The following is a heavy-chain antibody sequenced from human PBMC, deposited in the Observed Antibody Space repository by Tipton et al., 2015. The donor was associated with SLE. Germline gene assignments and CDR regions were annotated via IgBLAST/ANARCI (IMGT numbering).Heavy chain of an antibody. Sequence: TLSLTCTVSGGSISSGSYYWSWIRQPAGKGLEWIGRIYTSGSTNYNPSLKSRVTMSVDTSKNQFSLKLSSVTTADTAVYYCAGSWAGSAFDIWGQGTLVTVS. CDR2: IYTSGST. J-gene: IGHJ3*02. V-gene: IGHV4-61*02. D-gene: IGHD6-13*01. CDR3: AGSWAGSAFDI. CDR1: GGSISSGSYY.